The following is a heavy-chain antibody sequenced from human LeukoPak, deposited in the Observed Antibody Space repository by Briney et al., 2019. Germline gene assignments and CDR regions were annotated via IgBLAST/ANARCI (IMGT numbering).Heavy chain of an antibody. Sequence: GVSVKVSCKASGYTFTSYGISWVRQAPGQGLEWMGWISAYNGNTNYAQKLQGRVTMTTDTSTSTAYMELRSLRSDDTAVYYCARDREGRDYYDSSGYGYFQHWGQGTLVTVSS. CDR1: GYTFTSYG. V-gene: IGHV1-18*01. D-gene: IGHD3-22*01. CDR2: ISAYNGNT. J-gene: IGHJ1*01. CDR3: ARDREGRDYYDSSGYGYFQH.